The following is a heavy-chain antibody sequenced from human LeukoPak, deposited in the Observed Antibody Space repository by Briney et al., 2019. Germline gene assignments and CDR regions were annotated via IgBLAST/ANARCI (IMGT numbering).Heavy chain of an antibody. CDR1: GFTFSSYS. CDR3: ARDASSSWPAHFDY. J-gene: IGHJ4*02. V-gene: IGHV3-48*01. CDR2: ISSSSSTI. Sequence: PGGSLRLSCAASGFTFSSYSMNWVRQAPGKGLEWVSYISSSSSTIYYADSVKGRFTISRDNAKNSLYLQMNSLRAEDTAVYYCARDASSSWPAHFDYWGQRTLVTVSS. D-gene: IGHD6-13*01.